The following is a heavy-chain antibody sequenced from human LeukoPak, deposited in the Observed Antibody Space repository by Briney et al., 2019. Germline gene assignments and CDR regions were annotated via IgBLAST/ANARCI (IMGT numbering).Heavy chain of an antibody. CDR2: IYYSGST. CDR1: GGSFSGYY. Sequence: SETLSLTCAVYGGSFSGYYWSWIRQSPGKGLEWIGYIYYSGSTNYNPSLKSRVTISVDTSKNQFSLKLSSVTAADTAVYYCARDGSGLDYWGQGTLVTVSS. V-gene: IGHV4-59*01. CDR3: ARDGSGLDY. J-gene: IGHJ4*02.